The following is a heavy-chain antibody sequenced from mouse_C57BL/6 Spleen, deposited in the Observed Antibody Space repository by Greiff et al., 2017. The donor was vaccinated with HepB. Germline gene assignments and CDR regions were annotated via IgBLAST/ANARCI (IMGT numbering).Heavy chain of an antibody. CDR2: ISNGGGST. D-gene: IGHD1-1*02. CDR1: GFTFSDYY. J-gene: IGHJ4*01. V-gene: IGHV5-12*01. Sequence: EVKLMESGGGLVQPGGSLKLSCAASGFTFSDYYMYWVRQTPEKRLEWVAYISNGGGSTYYPDTVKGRFTISRDNAKNTLYLQMSLQKSEDTAMYYCAKDPPPLSSYYAMDYWSQGTSVTVSS. CDR3: AKDPPPLSSYYAMDY.